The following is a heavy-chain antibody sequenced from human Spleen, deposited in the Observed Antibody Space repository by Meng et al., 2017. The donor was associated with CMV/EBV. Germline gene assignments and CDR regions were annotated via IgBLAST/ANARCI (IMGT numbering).Heavy chain of an antibody. CDR2: MNPYSGNT. CDR3: ARGAGWGFDP. CDR1: GYTFRDYY. J-gene: IGHJ5*02. Sequence: ASVKVSCKASGYTFRDYYIHWVRQTSGQGLEWMGWMNPYSGNTGYAQKFQGRVTITRDTSIKTAYMELKSLTSEDTAVYYCARGAGWGFDPWGQGTLVTVSS. V-gene: IGHV1-8*03. D-gene: IGHD1-26*01.